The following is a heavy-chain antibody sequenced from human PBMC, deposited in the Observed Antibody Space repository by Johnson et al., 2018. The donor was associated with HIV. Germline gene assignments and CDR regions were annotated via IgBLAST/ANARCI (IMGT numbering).Heavy chain of an antibody. CDR2: NKNKANSYTK. J-gene: IGHJ3*02. D-gene: IGHD3-22*01. V-gene: IGHV3-72*01. CDR3: ARECQYYYDSSGCTYDAFVI. Sequence: VQLVESGGGVVRPGGSLRLSCAASGFTFSDHYMAWVRQAPGQGLEWVGRNKNKANSYTKEYAASVKGRFTISRASDKNTLFLQMNSLRAEDTAVYYCARECQYYYDSSGCTYDAFVIWGQGTRVTVSS. CDR1: GFTFSDHY.